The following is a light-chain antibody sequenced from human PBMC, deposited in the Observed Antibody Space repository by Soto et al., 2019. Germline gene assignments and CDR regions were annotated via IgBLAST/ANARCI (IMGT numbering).Light chain of an antibody. CDR3: QPYSDTPVT. CDR2: WAS. CDR1: QTVFYSSNSKNY. J-gene: IGKJ4*01. V-gene: IGKV4-1*01. Sequence: DIVMTQSPDSLAVSLGERATINCRSSQTVFYSSNSKNYLAWYQHKPGQPPKLIVYWASTRQSGVPDRFSGRGSGTDFTLTISSLQAEDVAVYYCQPYSDTPVTFGGGTKVELK.